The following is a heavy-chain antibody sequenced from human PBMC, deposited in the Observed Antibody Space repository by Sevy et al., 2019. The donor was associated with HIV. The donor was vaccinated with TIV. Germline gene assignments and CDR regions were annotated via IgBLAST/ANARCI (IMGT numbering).Heavy chain of an antibody. Sequence: GGSLRLSCAASGFTFSSYGMHWVRQAPGKGLEWVAVIWYDGSNKYYADSVKGRFTISRDNSKNKLYLQMNSLRAEDTAVYYCARVRSYDFLSGSGQANYYYYGMDVWGQGTTVTVSS. CDR1: GFTFSSYG. J-gene: IGHJ6*02. CDR3: ARVRSYDFLSGSGQANYYYYGMDV. D-gene: IGHD3-3*01. CDR2: IWYDGSNK. V-gene: IGHV3-33*01.